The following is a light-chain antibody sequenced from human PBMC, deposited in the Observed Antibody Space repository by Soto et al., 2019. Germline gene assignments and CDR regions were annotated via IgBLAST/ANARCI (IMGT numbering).Light chain of an antibody. J-gene: IGLJ2*01. CDR1: SSDVGAYDY. CDR2: DVS. CDR3: SSYTRSTTLVV. V-gene: IGLV2-14*01. Sequence: QSVLTQPASVSGSPGQSITISCTGTSSDVGAYDYVSWYQQHPGKAPKLMIYDVSNRPSGVSNRFSGSKSGNTASLTISGLQAEDEADYYCSSYTRSTTLVVFGGGTKLTV.